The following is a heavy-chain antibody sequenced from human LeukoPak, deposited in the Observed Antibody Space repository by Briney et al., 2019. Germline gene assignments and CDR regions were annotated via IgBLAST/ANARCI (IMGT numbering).Heavy chain of an antibody. CDR3: ARVRGSSYGDNWFDP. Sequence: ASVKVSCKASGYTFISYDINWVRQAAGQGPEWMGWMNPNSGNTGYAQKFQDRVTMTRNTSINTAYMELSRLRSDDTAVYYCARVRGSSYGDNWFDPWGQGTLVTVSS. J-gene: IGHJ5*02. CDR2: MNPNSGNT. V-gene: IGHV1-8*01. CDR1: GYTFISYD. D-gene: IGHD5-18*01.